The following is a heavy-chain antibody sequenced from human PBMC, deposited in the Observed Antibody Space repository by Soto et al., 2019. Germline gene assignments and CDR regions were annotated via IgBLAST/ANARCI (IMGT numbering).Heavy chain of an antibody. CDR3: AKATRGGAATLIRDY. Sequence: VQLLESGGGLVQPGGSLRLSCAAAGFTFSIYAMSWVRQAPGKGLEWVSAISGSGGSTYYADSVKGQFTISRDNSKNTLYLQMNSLRADDTAVYYCAKATRGGAATLIRDYWGQGTLVTVSS. CDR1: GFTFSIYA. CDR2: ISGSGGST. D-gene: IGHD6-13*01. J-gene: IGHJ4*02. V-gene: IGHV3-23*01.